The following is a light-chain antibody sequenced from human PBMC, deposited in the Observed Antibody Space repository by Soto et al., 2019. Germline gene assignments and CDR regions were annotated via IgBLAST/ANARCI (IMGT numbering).Light chain of an antibody. CDR1: SSDVGGYNY. V-gene: IGLV2-14*01. Sequence: QSVLTQPASVSGSPGQSITISYTGTSSDVGGYNYVSWYQQHPGKAPKLMIYDVSNRPSGVSNRFSGSKSGNTASLTISGLQAEDEADYYCSSYTSSSTHYVFGTGTKVTVL. J-gene: IGLJ1*01. CDR3: SSYTSSSTHYV. CDR2: DVS.